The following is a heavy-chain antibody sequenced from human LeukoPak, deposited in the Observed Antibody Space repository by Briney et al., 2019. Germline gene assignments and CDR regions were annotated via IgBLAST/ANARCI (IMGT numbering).Heavy chain of an antibody. CDR3: ARDHYYDSSGSFDY. J-gene: IGHJ4*02. V-gene: IGHV1-69*04. CDR2: IIPILGIA. D-gene: IGHD3-22*01. CDR1: GYTFTSYG. Sequence: SVKVSCKASGYTFTSYGISWVRQAPGQGLEWMGRIIPILGIANYAQKFQGRVTITADKSTSTAYMELSSLRSEDTAVYYCARDHYYDSSGSFDYWGQGTLVTVSS.